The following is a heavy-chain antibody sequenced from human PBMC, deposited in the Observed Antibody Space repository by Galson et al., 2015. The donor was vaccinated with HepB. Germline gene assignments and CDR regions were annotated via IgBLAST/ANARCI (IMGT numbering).Heavy chain of an antibody. CDR1: GFTFSSYW. CDR3: ARGQQRWLPHYFDY. Sequence: SLRLSCAASGFTFSSYWMHWVRQAPGKGLVWVSRISNDGSFITYADSVKGRFTISRDDAKSTLYLQVTSLRVEDTAVYFCARGQQRWLPHYFDYWGQGTLVTVSS. D-gene: IGHD6-19*01. J-gene: IGHJ4*02. V-gene: IGHV3-74*01. CDR2: ISNDGSFI.